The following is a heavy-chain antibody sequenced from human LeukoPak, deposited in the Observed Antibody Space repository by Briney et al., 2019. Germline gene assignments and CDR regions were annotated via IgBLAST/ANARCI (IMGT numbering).Heavy chain of an antibody. CDR3: ARHDRYCSSTSCYAPDY. D-gene: IGHD2-2*01. Sequence: GESLKISCKGSGYSFTSCWISWVRQMPGKGLEWMGRIDPSDSYTNYSPSFQGHVTISADKSISTAYLQWSSLKASDTAMYYCARHDRYCSSTSCYAPDYWGQGTLVTVSS. J-gene: IGHJ4*02. CDR2: IDPSDSYT. CDR1: GYSFTSCW. V-gene: IGHV5-10-1*01.